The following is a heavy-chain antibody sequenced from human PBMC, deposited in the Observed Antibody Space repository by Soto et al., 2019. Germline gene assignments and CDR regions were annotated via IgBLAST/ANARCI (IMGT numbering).Heavy chain of an antibody. J-gene: IGHJ4*02. V-gene: IGHV1-3*01. D-gene: IGHD5-18*01. CDR3: ARDPGYSYGYN. CDR1: GYTFTSYG. CDR2: INAGNGNT. Sequence: ASVKVSCKASGYTFTSYGISWVRQAPGQRLEWMGWINAGNGNTKYSQKFQGRVTITRDTSASTAYMELSSLRSEDTAMYYCARDPGYSYGYNWGQGTLVTVSS.